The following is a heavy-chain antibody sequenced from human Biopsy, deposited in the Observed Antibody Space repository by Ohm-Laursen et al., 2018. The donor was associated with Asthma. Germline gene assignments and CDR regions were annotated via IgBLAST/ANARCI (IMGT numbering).Heavy chain of an antibody. CDR2: IYYSGRT. D-gene: IGHD6-6*01. Sequence: TLSLTCIVSGDAMSTSGSYWGWIRQSPGKGLEWIGSIYYSGRTYYNPSLESRVTISADTSKNHFSLKVTSVTAADPAVYYCARAVSSSSYWYFDLWGRGDLVTVSS. CDR3: ARAVSSSSYWYFDL. CDR1: GDAMSTSGSY. J-gene: IGHJ2*01. V-gene: IGHV4-39*02.